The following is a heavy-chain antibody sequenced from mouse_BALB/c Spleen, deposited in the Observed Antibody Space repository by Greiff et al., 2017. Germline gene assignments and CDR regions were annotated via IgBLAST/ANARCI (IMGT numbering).Heavy chain of an antibody. CDR3: AYGNYYFDY. V-gene: IGHV1-14*01. J-gene: IGHJ2*01. Sequence: VHVKQSGPELVKPGASVKMSCKASGYTFTSYVMHWVKQKPGQGLEWIGYINPYNDGTKYNEKFKGKATLTSDKSSSTAYMELSSLTSEDSAVYYCAYGNYYFDYWGQGTTLTVSS. CDR2: INPYNDGT. CDR1: GYTFTSYV. D-gene: IGHD2-1*01.